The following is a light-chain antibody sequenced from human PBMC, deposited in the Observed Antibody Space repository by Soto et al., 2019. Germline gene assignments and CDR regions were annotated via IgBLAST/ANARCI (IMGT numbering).Light chain of an antibody. J-gene: IGLJ2*01. V-gene: IGLV2-14*03. CDR1: SSDIGGYNY. CDR3: SSYTSSSNVL. Sequence: QSALTQPASVSGSPGQSITISCTGTSSDIGGYNYVSWYQQHPGKAPKLIVYDVSNRPSGISNRFSGSKSGNTASLTISGLQAEDEADYYCSSYTSSSNVLFGGGTQLTV. CDR2: DVS.